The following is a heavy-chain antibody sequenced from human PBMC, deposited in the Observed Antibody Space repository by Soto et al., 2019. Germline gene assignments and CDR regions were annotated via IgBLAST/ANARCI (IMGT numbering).Heavy chain of an antibody. CDR1: GGSISSYY. D-gene: IGHD6-19*01. CDR2: IYTSGST. V-gene: IGHV4-4*07. Sequence: PSETLSLTCTVSGGSISSYYWSWIRQPAGKGLEWIGRIYTSGSTNYNPSLKSRVTMSVDTSKNQFSLKLSSVTAADTAVYYCARDDSLGKWLVRDNWFDPWGQGTLVTVYS. CDR3: ARDDSLGKWLVRDNWFDP. J-gene: IGHJ5*02.